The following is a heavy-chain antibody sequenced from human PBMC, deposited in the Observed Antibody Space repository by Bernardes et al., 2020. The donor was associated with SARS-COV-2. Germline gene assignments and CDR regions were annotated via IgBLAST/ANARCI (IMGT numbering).Heavy chain of an antibody. D-gene: IGHD3-22*01. CDR1: GGSIRSSY. V-gene: IGHV4-4*07. J-gene: IGHJ4*02. Sequence: SETLSLTCTVSGGSIRSSYWNWIRQPAGPGLEWIGRIYTSGSTNYNPSLKSRVTMSLDTSKNQFSLKLTSVTAADTAVYYCARGLTYYYDTSGYDYWGQGTLVTVSS. CDR2: IYTSGST. CDR3: ARGLTYYYDTSGYDY.